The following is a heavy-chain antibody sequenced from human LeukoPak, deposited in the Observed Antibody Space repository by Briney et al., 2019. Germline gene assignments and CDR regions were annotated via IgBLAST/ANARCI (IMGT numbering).Heavy chain of an antibody. CDR2: ISGSSLSA. CDR3: AKDPCTGGVCYTYSYYGMDV. Sequence: GGSLRLSCAASGFTFSSYEMNWVRQAPGKGLEWVSVISGSSLSAYYADSVKGRFTISRDNSKNTLYLQMNSLRVEDTAVYYCAKDPCTGGVCYTYSYYGMDVWGLGTTVTVSS. V-gene: IGHV3-23*01. J-gene: IGHJ6*02. D-gene: IGHD2-8*02. CDR1: GFTFSSYE.